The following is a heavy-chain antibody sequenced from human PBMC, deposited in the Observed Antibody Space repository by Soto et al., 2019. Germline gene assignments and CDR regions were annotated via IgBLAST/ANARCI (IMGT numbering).Heavy chain of an antibody. J-gene: IGHJ3*02. CDR3: AKDSSSSSAFDI. CDR2: ISWNSGSI. Sequence: SLRLSCAASGFTFDDYAMHWVRQAPGKGLEWVSGISWNSGSIGYADSVKGRFTISRDNAKNSLYLQMNSLRAEDTDLYYCAKDSSSSSAFDIWGQGTMVTVSS. D-gene: IGHD6-6*01. V-gene: IGHV3-9*01. CDR1: GFTFDDYA.